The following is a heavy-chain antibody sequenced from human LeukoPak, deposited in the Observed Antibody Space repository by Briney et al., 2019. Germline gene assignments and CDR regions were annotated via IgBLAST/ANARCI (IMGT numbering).Heavy chain of an antibody. CDR2: IIPIFGTA. CDR1: EGIVCSYA. D-gene: IGHD1-20*01. Sequence: SVNVSYKPSEGIVCSYAISGGRQAPGQGLEWMGGIIPIFGTANYAQKFQGRVTITTDESTSTAYMELSSLRSEDTAVYYCARSLTGIDYYFDYWGQGTLVTVSS. J-gene: IGHJ4*02. CDR3: ARSLTGIDYYFDY. V-gene: IGHV1-69*05.